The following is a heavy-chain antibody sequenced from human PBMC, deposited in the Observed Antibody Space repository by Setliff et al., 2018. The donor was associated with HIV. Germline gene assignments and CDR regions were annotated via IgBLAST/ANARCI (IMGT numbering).Heavy chain of an antibody. CDR1: GGSISSGSYY. V-gene: IGHV4-61*09. CDR2: IYTSGRT. CDR3: ARDEQLVRGSHYYYYMDV. J-gene: IGHJ6*03. D-gene: IGHD6-6*01. Sequence: SETLSLTCTVSGGSISSGSYYWSWIRQPAGKGLEWIGHIYTSGRTNYNPSLKSRVTISVDTSKNQFSLKLSSVTAADTTVYYCARDEQLVRGSHYYYYMDVWGKGTTVTVSS.